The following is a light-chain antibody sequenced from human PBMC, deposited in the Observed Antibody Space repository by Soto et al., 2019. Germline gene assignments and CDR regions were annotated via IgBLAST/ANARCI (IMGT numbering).Light chain of an antibody. CDR3: QQYHSYPFT. Sequence: DIQMTQSPSTLSASVGDRVTISCRASQSITNWLAWYQQKPGKAPKLLIYKASSLQSEVPSRFSGSASGPEFTLTISSLQPDDFATYYCQQYHSYPFTFGPGTKVDIK. J-gene: IGKJ3*01. CDR1: QSITNW. CDR2: KAS. V-gene: IGKV1-5*03.